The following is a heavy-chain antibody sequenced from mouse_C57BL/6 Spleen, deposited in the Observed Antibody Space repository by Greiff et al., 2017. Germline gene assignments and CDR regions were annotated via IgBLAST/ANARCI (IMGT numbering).Heavy chain of an antibody. D-gene: IGHD2-5*01. CDR2: IYPGDGDT. CDR3: ASPPYYSNSAWFAY. CDR1: GYAFSSSW. J-gene: IGHJ3*01. Sequence: QVQLQQSGPELVKPGASVKISCKASGYAFSSSWMNWVKQRPGKGLEWIGRIYPGDGDTNYNGKFKGKDTLTADKSSSTAYMQLSSLTSEDSAVYFCASPPYYSNSAWFAYWGQGTLVTVSA. V-gene: IGHV1-82*01.